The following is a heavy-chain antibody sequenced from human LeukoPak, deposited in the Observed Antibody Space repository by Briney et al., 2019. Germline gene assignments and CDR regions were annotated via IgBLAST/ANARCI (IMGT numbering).Heavy chain of an antibody. D-gene: IGHD2-2*02. J-gene: IGHJ3*02. CDR2: IYHSGST. CDR1: GGSISSGGYS. Sequence: SETLSLTCAVSGGSISSGGYSWSWIRQPPGKGLEWIGYIYHSGSTYYNPSLKSRVTISVDRSKNQFSLKLSSVTAADTAVYYCARVYCSSTSCYTGAFDIWGQGTMVTASS. CDR3: ARVYCSSTSCYTGAFDI. V-gene: IGHV4-30-2*01.